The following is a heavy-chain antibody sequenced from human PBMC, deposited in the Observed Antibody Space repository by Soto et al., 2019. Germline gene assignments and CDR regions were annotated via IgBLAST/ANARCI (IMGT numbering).Heavy chain of an antibody. Sequence: GGSLRLSCAASGFTFSDYYMSWIRQAPGKGLEWVSYISSSSSYTNYADSVKGRFTISRDNAKNSLYLQMNSLRAEDTAVYYCARRHGSGSGGYFDYWGQGTLVTVSS. CDR3: ARRHGSGSGGYFDY. CDR2: ISSSSSYT. V-gene: IGHV3-11*06. D-gene: IGHD6-19*01. CDR1: GFTFSDYY. J-gene: IGHJ4*02.